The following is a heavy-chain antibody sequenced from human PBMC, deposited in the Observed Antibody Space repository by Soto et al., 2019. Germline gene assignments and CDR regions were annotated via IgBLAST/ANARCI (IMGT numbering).Heavy chain of an antibody. CDR1: GFTFSSYA. D-gene: IGHD5-12*01. Sequence: GGSLRLSCAASGFTFSSYAMHWVRQAPGKGLEWVAVISYDGSNKYYADSVKGRFTISRDNSKNTLYLQMNSLRAEDTAVYYCASARWLQLGDYWGQGTLVTVSS. CDR3: ASARWLQLGDY. CDR2: ISYDGSNK. J-gene: IGHJ4*02. V-gene: IGHV3-30-3*01.